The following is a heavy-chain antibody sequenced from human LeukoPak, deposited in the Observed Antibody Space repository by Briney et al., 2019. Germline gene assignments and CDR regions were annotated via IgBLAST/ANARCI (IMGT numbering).Heavy chain of an antibody. CDR2: ISSSSSYI. CDR3: ARDSTATGLDFDY. D-gene: IGHD2-15*01. Sequence: GGSLRLSCAASGFTFSSYSMNWVRQAPGKGLEWVSSISSSSSYIYYADSVKGRFTISRDNAKNSLYLQMNSLRAEDTAVYYCARDSTATGLDFDYWGQGTLVTVSS. CDR1: GFTFSSYS. J-gene: IGHJ4*02. V-gene: IGHV3-21*01.